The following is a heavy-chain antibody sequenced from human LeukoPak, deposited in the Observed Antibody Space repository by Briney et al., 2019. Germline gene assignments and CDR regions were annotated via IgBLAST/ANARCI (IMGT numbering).Heavy chain of an antibody. V-gene: IGHV4-34*01. Sequence: SETLSLTCAVYGGSFSGYYWSWIRQPPGKGLEWIGEINHSGSTNYNPSLKSRVTISVDTSKNQFSLKLSSVTAADTAVYYCASVRGDGYNRQTNIDYWGQGTLVTVSS. CDR1: GGSFSGYY. CDR3: ASVRGDGYNRQTNIDY. CDR2: INHSGST. D-gene: IGHD3-10*02. J-gene: IGHJ4*02.